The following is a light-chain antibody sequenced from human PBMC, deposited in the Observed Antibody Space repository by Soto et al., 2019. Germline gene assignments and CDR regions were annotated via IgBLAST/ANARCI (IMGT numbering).Light chain of an antibody. J-gene: IGKJ2*01. CDR3: QQYNDSFLYT. V-gene: IGKV1-5*03. Sequence: DIQMTQSPSTLSASVGDRVTITCRASQSISSWLAWYQQKPGTAPKLLIYKASTLESGVPSRFSGSRSGTEFTLTVSSLQPDDFATYYCQQYNDSFLYTFGQGTKVDIK. CDR2: KAS. CDR1: QSISSW.